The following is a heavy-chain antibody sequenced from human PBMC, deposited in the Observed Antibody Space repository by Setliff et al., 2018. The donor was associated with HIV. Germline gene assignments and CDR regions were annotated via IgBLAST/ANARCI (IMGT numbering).Heavy chain of an antibody. CDR2: FDPEDDET. J-gene: IGHJ4*02. V-gene: IGHV1-24*01. D-gene: IGHD2-2*01. Sequence: ASVNVSCKVSGYTLTELSIHWVRQAPGKGLEWMGGFDPEDDETIYAQKFQGRVTMTEDTSTDTAYMELNSLTSEDTAMYYCAAGGASSTDHLSSFSERSLYILDSWGQGTLVTVSS. CDR1: GYTLTELS. CDR3: AAGGASSTDHLSSFSERSLYILDS.